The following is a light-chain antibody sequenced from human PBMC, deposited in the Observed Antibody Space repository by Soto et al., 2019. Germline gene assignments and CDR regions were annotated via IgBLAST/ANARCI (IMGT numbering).Light chain of an antibody. CDR1: QTISTW. J-gene: IGKJ2*01. CDR2: DAS. Sequence: DIQMTQSPSTLSPSVGDRVTITCRASQTISTWLAWYQQKSGKAPKLLIYDASTLESGVPSRFSGSGSGTEFTLTISSLQPDDFGTYYCQQYNSYVYTFGQGTKLEI. V-gene: IGKV1-5*01. CDR3: QQYNSYVYT.